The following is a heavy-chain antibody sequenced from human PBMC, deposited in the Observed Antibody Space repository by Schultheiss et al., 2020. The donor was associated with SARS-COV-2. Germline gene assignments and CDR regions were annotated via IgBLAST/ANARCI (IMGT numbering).Heavy chain of an antibody. CDR2: ISGSGGST. CDR3: AKDRVIAAAGPFDY. CDR1: GFTVSSNY. Sequence: GGSLRLSCAASGFTVSSNYMSWVRQAPGKGLEWVSAISGSGGSTYYADSVKGRFTISRDNSKNTLYLQMNSLRAEDTAVYYCAKDRVIAAAGPFDYWGQGTLVTVSS. V-gene: IGHV3-23*01. D-gene: IGHD6-13*01. J-gene: IGHJ4*02.